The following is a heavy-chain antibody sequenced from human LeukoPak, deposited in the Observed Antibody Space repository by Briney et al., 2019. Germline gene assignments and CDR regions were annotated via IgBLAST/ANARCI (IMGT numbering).Heavy chain of an antibody. J-gene: IGHJ6*03. CDR2: IYYSRST. CDR1: CRPDNSYY. V-gene: IGHV4-59*02. D-gene: IGHD5-18*01. CDR3: ARAGGYSYGFSTDYYMDV. Sequence: PSEPLSLLCSLWCRPDNSYYWIWLRQPPGKGLAGIGYIYYSRSTNFHQSLNRQFTISVNTYKNQFSLKLSSLTAADTAVYYCARAGGYSYGFSTDYYMDVWVKGGTVGVS.